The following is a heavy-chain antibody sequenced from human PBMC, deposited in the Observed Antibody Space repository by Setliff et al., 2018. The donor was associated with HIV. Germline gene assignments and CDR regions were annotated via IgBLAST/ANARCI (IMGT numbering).Heavy chain of an antibody. V-gene: IGHV3-7*01. CDR1: GFAFSFYA. CDR3: ARDMVWYGSDI. J-gene: IGHJ3*02. CDR2: IKYDGSEK. Sequence: PGGSLRLSCAASGFAFSFYAMNWVRQAPGKGLEWVANIKYDGSEKYYVGSVKGRFTISRDNAKNSLYLQMNTLRAEDTAVYFCARDMVWYGSDIWGQGTLVTVSS. D-gene: IGHD2-8*01.